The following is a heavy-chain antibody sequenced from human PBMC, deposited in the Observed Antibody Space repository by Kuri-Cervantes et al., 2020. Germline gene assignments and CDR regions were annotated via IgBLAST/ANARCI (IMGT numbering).Heavy chain of an antibody. Sequence: LSLTCAASGFTFSSYGMHWVRQAPGKGLEWVSVISGSGGSTYYADSVKGRFTISRDNSKNTLYLQMNSLRAEDTAVYYCAKGPMRGYSGYPKQGYFDYWGQGTLVTVSS. CDR1: GFTFSSYG. V-gene: IGHV3-23*01. CDR2: ISGSGGST. CDR3: AKGPMRGYSGYPKQGYFDY. D-gene: IGHD5-12*01. J-gene: IGHJ4*02.